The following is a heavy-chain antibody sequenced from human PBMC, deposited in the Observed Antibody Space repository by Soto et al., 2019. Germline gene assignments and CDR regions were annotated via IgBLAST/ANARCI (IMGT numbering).Heavy chain of an antibody. V-gene: IGHV3-23*01. CDR2: ISGNSGST. J-gene: IGHJ3*02. D-gene: IGHD2-2*01. Sequence: PGGSLRLSCAASGFTFSSYAMTWVRQAPGKGLEWVSTISGNSGSTYYADSVKGHFTISRDNSKNTLYLQMNSLRAEDTAVYYCAKDLVVVPAALDALDIWGQGTMVTVSS. CDR3: AKDLVVVPAALDALDI. CDR1: GFTFSSYA.